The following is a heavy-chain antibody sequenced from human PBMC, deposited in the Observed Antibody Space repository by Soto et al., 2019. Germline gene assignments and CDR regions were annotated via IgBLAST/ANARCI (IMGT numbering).Heavy chain of an antibody. Sequence: GASVQVSCADCGGSFSSNAISWVRQDPGQRLEWMGGIIPIFGTANYAQKFQDRVTITADDSTSTAYMGLRSRRSDDTAVYYCARDLVSLWCGELRDDAFDIWGQGTMVT. CDR2: IIPIFGTA. CDR1: GGSFSSNA. V-gene: IGHV1-69*13. J-gene: IGHJ3*02. D-gene: IGHD3-10*01. CDR3: ARDLVSLWCGELRDDAFDI.